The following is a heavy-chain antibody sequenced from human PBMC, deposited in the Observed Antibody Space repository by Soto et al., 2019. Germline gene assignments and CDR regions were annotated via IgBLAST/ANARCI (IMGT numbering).Heavy chain of an antibody. CDR1: GYSFANYW. CDR2: IYPGDSEA. Sequence: PGESLKISCKASGYSFANYWIGWVCQKPGKGLEWMGVIYPGDSEATYSPSSEGQVIISVDRSRGTAFLEWSSLKASDTAMYYCARPGAPTDTVVYDFWGQGTQVTVSS. J-gene: IGHJ4*02. D-gene: IGHD5-18*01. CDR3: ARPGAPTDTVVYDF. V-gene: IGHV5-51*01.